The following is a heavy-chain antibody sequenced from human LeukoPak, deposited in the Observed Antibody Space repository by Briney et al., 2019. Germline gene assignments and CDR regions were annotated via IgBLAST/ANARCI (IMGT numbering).Heavy chain of an antibody. D-gene: IGHD2-15*01. V-gene: IGHV1-18*01. J-gene: IGHJ3*02. CDR2: ISVYNGHT. CDR3: ASAVVVVVAATRSGAFDI. CDR1: GYTFTSYG. Sequence: GASVKVSCKASGYTFTSYGISWVRQAPGQGLEWLGWISVYNGHTNYAQKLQGRVTMTRDMSTSTVYMELSSLRSEDTAVYYCASAVVVVVAATRSGAFDIWGQGTMVTVSS.